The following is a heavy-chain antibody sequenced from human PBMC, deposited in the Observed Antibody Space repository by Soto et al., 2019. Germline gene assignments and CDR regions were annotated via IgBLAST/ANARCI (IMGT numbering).Heavy chain of an antibody. CDR3: ARDENSSGWYFYYYYYYGMDV. CDR1: GYTFTSYG. V-gene: IGHV1-18*01. D-gene: IGHD6-19*01. Sequence: ASVKVSCEASGYTFTSYGISWVRQAPGQGLEWMGWISAYNGNTNYAQKLQGRVTMTTDTSTSTAYMELRSLRSDDTAVYYCARDENSSGWYFYYYYYYGMDVWGQGTTVTVSS. CDR2: ISAYNGNT. J-gene: IGHJ6*02.